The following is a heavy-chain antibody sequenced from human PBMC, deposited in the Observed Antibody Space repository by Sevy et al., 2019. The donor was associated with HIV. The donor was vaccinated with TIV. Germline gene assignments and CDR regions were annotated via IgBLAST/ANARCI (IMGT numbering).Heavy chain of an antibody. CDR1: RFTFTSYA. J-gene: IGHJ6*02. Sequence: GESLMISCAASRFTFTSYAMHWVRQAPGKGLEWVAIISFDGSNKYYADSVKGRFTISRDNSKNTLYLQMNSLRPEDTAAYYCAREGPEYSSSAWDYYGMDVWGQGTTVTVSS. CDR2: ISFDGSNK. V-gene: IGHV3-30-3*01. CDR3: AREGPEYSSSAWDYYGMDV. D-gene: IGHD6-13*01.